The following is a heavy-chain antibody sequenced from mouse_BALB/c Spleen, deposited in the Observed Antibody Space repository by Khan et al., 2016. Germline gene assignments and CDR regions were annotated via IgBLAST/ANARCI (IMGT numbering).Heavy chain of an antibody. J-gene: IGHJ2*01. CDR2: IWAGGST. D-gene: IGHD1-3*01. Sequence: QVQLKESGPGLVAPSQRLYITCTVSGFSLTSYGVHWVRQPPGQGLEWLGVIWAGGSTNYNSALMYRLSISKDNSKSQVCLKMNSQQTDDTAMYYCARLDDIWGQGTTLTVSA. CDR1: GFSLTSYG. V-gene: IGHV2-9*02. CDR3: ARLDDI.